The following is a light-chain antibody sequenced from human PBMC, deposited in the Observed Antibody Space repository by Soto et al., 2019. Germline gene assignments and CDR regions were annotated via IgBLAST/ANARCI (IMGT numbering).Light chain of an antibody. CDR2: DAS. J-gene: IGKJ3*01. Sequence: IVLTQSPATLSLSPGERATLSCRASQSVSSYLTWYQQKPGQAPRLLIYDASNRSTGIPARFSGSGSGTGFPLTISSLEPEDFAVYYCQQRSNGPFTFGPGNKVDIK. CDR3: QQRSNGPFT. V-gene: IGKV3-11*01. CDR1: QSVSSY.